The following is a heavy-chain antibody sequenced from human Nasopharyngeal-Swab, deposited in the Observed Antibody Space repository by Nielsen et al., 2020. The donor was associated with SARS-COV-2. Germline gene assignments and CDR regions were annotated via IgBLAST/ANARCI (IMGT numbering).Heavy chain of an antibody. CDR2: IYYSGST. D-gene: IGHD2-15*01. CDR3: ARDWGGGSRNWFDP. V-gene: IGHV4-39*07. J-gene: IGHJ5*02. Sequence: SETLSLTCTVSGGSISSSSYYWGWIRQPPGKGLEWIGSIYYSGSTYYNPSLKSRVTISVDTSKNQFSLKLSSVTAADTAVYYRARDWGGGSRNWFDPWGQGTLVTVSS. CDR1: GGSISSSSYY.